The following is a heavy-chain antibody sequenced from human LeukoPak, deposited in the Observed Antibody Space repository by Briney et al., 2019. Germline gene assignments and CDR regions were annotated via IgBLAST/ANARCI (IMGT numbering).Heavy chain of an antibody. J-gene: IGHJ5*02. D-gene: IGHD6-19*01. Sequence: SETLSLTCTVSGGSISSSSYYWGWIRQPPGKGLEWIGSIYYSGSTYYKPSLKSRVTISIDTSKDQFSLKLSSVTAADTAVYYCASIPVAGTDFDPWGQGTLVTVSS. V-gene: IGHV4-39*07. CDR3: ASIPVAGTDFDP. CDR1: GGSISSSSYY. CDR2: IYYSGST.